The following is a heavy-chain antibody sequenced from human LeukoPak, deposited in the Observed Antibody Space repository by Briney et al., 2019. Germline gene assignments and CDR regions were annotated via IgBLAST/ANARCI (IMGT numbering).Heavy chain of an antibody. CDR2: ISGSGGST. CDR1: GFTFSSYA. V-gene: IGHV3-23*01. J-gene: IGHJ3*02. CDR3: AKDRRTGSYDFWSGYYSSSDAFDI. Sequence: PGGSLRLSCAASGFTFSSYAMSWVRQAPGKGLEWVSAISGSGGSTYYADSVKGRFTISRDNSKNTLYLQMNSLRAEDTAVYYCAKDRRTGSYDFWSGYYSSSDAFDIWGQGTMVTVSS. D-gene: IGHD3-3*01.